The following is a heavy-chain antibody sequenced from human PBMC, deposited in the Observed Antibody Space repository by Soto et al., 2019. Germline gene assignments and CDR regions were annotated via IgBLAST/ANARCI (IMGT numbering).Heavy chain of an antibody. CDR2: IYHSGST. Sequence: PSETLSLTCAVSGGSIGSGGNSWSWIRQPPGKGLEWIGYIYHSGSTYYNPSLKSRVTISVDRSKNQFSLKLSSVTAADTAVYYCAAGGGLPRYYWGQGTLVTVS. V-gene: IGHV4-30-2*01. D-gene: IGHD5-12*01. CDR3: AAGGGLPRYY. J-gene: IGHJ4*02. CDR1: GGSIGSGGNS.